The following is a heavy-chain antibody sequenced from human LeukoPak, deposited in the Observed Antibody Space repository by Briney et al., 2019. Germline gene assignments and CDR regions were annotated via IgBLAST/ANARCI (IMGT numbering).Heavy chain of an antibody. CDR1: GFTVSSDY. J-gene: IGHJ5*02. V-gene: IGHV3-66*01. Sequence: PGGSVPLFCAASGFTVSSDYMSWVRQAPGKGLEWVSVIYSGGSIYYADSVKGRFTISRDNSKNTLYLQMNSLRAEDTAVYYCARVKTARTNWFDPWGQGTLVTVSS. CDR3: ARVKTARTNWFDP. CDR2: IYSGGSI. D-gene: IGHD1/OR15-1a*01.